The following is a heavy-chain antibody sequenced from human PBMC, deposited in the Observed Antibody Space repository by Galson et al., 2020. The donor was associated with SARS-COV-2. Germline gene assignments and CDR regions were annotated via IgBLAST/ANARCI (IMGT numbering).Heavy chain of an antibody. CDR3: ARENYYDSSGDYQDWYCEL. Sequence: SETLSPTCTVSGGPISSSAYSWSWIRQHPRKGQDWIGYIYYSGSTYYNPSLKSRVTISVDTSKNQFSLKLSSVTAADTAVYYCARENYYDSSGDYQDWYCELWGRGALVTVSS. D-gene: IGHD3-22*01. J-gene: IGHJ2*01. V-gene: IGHV4-31*03. CDR1: GGPISSSAYS. CDR2: IYYSGST.